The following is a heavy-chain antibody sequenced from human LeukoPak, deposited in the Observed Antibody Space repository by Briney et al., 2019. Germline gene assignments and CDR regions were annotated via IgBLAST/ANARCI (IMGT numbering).Heavy chain of an antibody. D-gene: IGHD4-11*01. J-gene: IGHJ3*02. CDR2: IYPGDSDT. CDR1: GYSFTSYR. V-gene: IGHV5-51*01. Sequence: GESLKISCKGSGYSFTSYRIGWVRQMPGKGLEWMGIIYPGDSDTRYSPSFQGQVTISADKSISTAYLQWSSLKASDTATYYCARRELEKLNDAFDIWGQGTMVTVSS. CDR3: ARRELEKLNDAFDI.